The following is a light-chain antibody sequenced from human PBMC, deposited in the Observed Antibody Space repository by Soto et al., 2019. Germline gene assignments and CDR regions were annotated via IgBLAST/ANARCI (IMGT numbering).Light chain of an antibody. Sequence: NFMLTQPHSVSESPGKTVTISCTGSSGSIASNYVQWFQQRPGSAPTTVIYEDNKRPSGVPDRFSGSIDSSSNSASLTISGLKTEDKADYYCQSYGDNNQVFGGGTKVTVL. CDR3: QSYGDNNQV. J-gene: IGLJ3*02. V-gene: IGLV6-57*02. CDR2: EDN. CDR1: SGSIASNY.